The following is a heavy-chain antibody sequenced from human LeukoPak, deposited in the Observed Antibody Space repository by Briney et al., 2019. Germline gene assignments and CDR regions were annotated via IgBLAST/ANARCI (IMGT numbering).Heavy chain of an antibody. Sequence: GGSLRLSCAASGFTVSTNYMSWVRQAPGKGLEWVSVIYSGGSSYYADSVKGRFTISRDNSKNTLYLQMNSLRAEDTAVYYCAKDYTIFTMIVVVPSRGDYFDYWGQGTLVTVSS. V-gene: IGHV3-66*01. J-gene: IGHJ4*02. CDR3: AKDYTIFTMIVVVPSRGDYFDY. CDR2: IYSGGSS. D-gene: IGHD3-22*01. CDR1: GFTVSTNY.